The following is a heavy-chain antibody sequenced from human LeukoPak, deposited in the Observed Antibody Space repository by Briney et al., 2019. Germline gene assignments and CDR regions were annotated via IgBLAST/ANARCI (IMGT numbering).Heavy chain of an antibody. CDR3: AKNRGSGSYYESDY. CDR2: ISGSGGRT. D-gene: IGHD3-10*01. Sequence: PGGSLRLSCAASGFTFTNYAMGWVRQAPGKGLEWVSAISGSGGRTYYADSVKGRFAISRDNSRNTLYLQMNSLRVEDTAVYYCAKNRGSGSYYESDYWGQGTLVTVSS. V-gene: IGHV3-23*01. J-gene: IGHJ4*02. CDR1: GFTFTNYA.